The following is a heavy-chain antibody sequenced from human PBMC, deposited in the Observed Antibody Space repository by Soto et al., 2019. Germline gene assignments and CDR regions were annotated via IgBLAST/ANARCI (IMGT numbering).Heavy chain of an antibody. CDR3: ARASASSKLRGVVIT. D-gene: IGHD3-10*01. J-gene: IGHJ5*02. CDR2: IYHSGNT. CDR1: GASIITDNW. Sequence: QVQLQESGPGLVKPSGTLSLTCALSGASIITDNWWSWVRQPPGKEMEWIGEIYHSGNTNFNPSVKSRVTISVDTSKNHFSLTVSSVTAADTAIYYCARASASSKLRGVVITLGQGTLVTVSS. V-gene: IGHV4-4*02.